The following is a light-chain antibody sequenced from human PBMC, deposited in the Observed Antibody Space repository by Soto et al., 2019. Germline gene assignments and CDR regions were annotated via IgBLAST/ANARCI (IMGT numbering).Light chain of an antibody. CDR1: PAIASF. V-gene: IGKV1-33*01. CDR2: DAS. CDR3: QQYDNLPLA. J-gene: IGKJ4*01. Sequence: IQLTQSPSSLSASVGDRVTITCRASPAIASFLAWYQQKPGKAPNLLIYDASTLETGVPSRFSGSGSGTDFTFTISSLQPEDIATYYCQQYDNLPLAFGGGTKVEIK.